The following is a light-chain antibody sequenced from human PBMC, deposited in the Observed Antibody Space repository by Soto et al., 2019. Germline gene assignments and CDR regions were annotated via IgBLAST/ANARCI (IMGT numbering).Light chain of an antibody. J-gene: IGKJ5*01. Sequence: EIVMTQSPGTLYVSPGERATLSCRASQSVSSNLAWYQQRPGQPPRLLIYGASTRATDIPARFSGSGSGTEFTLTISSLQSEDFAVYFCQQSSDWPPITFGQGTRLEVK. V-gene: IGKV3D-15*01. CDR1: QSVSSN. CDR2: GAS. CDR3: QQSSDWPPIT.